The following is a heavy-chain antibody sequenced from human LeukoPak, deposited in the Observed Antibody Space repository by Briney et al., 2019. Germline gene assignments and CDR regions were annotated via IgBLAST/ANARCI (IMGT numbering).Heavy chain of an antibody. V-gene: IGHV3-48*01. D-gene: IGHD5-18*01. CDR2: IDRSSTTI. CDR3: ARDAPGNTALDY. CDR1: GFTFSTFS. Sequence: GGSLRLSCVASGFTFSTFSMNWVRQAPGKGLEWVSYIDRSSTTIYYADSVQGRFTIFRDNAKNSLYLQMNSLRAEDTAVYYCARDAPGNTALDYWGQGTLVTVSS. J-gene: IGHJ4*02.